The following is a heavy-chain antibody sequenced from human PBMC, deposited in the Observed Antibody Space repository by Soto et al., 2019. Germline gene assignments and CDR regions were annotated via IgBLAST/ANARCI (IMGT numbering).Heavy chain of an antibody. CDR1: GFTFSSYA. CDR3: ARLQSGYAKGDLLDC. V-gene: IGHV3-23*01. CDR2: ISGSGGTT. J-gene: IGHJ4*02. D-gene: IGHD5-12*01. Sequence: SLRLSCAASGFTFSSYAMSRVRQAPGKGLEWVTSISGSGGTTYYADSVRGRFTISRDTSKNTLSLQMDSLRVEDTAVYYCARLQSGYAKGDLLDCWGQGTLVTVSS.